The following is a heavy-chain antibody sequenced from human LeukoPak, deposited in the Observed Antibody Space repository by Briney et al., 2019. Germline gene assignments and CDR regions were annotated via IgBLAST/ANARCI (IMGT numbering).Heavy chain of an antibody. CDR3: ARGPYYDFWSGSADYYYYMDV. CDR1: GYTFTGYY. CDR2: INPNSGGT. V-gene: IGHV1-2*02. J-gene: IGHJ6*03. Sequence: ASVKVSCKASGYTFTGYYMHWVRQAPGQGLEWMGWINPNSGGTNYAQKFQGRVIMTRDTSISTAYMELSRLRPDDTAVYYCARGPYYDFWSGSADYYYYMDVWGKGTTVTVSS. D-gene: IGHD3-3*01.